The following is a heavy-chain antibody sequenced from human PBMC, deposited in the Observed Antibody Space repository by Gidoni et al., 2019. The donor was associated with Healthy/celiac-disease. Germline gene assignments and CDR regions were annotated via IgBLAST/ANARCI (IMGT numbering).Heavy chain of an antibody. CDR2: ISGSGGST. CDR3: ANLGTIFGVVVGDFDY. J-gene: IGHJ4*02. D-gene: IGHD3-3*01. Sequence: EVQLLESGGGLVQPGGSLRLYCAASGFTFSRYAMSWVRQAPGKGLEWVSAISGSGGSTYYADSVKGRFTISRDNSKNTLYLQMNSLRAEDTAVYYCANLGTIFGVVVGDFDYWGQRTLVTVSS. CDR1: GFTFSRYA. V-gene: IGHV3-23*01.